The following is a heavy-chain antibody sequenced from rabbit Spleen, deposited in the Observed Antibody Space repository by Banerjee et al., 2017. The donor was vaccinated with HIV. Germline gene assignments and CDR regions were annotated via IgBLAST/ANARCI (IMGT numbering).Heavy chain of an antibody. CDR3: ARDTSSSFSSYGMDL. D-gene: IGHD1-1*01. Sequence: TLTCTASGVSFSSSSYMCWVRQAPGKGLEWIACIDAGSSGFTYFATWAKGRFAISKTSSTTVTLQMTRLTAADTATYFCARDTSSSFSSYGMDLWGPGTLVTVS. V-gene: IGHV1S40*01. CDR2: IDAGSSGFT. J-gene: IGHJ6*01. CDR1: GVSFSSSSY.